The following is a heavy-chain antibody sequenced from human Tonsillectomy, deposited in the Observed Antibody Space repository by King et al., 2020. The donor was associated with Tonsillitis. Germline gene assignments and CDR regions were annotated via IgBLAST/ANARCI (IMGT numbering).Heavy chain of an antibody. CDR2: IYHSGSA. D-gene: IGHD1-26*01. J-gene: IGHJ4*02. CDR3: ARREDYFAY. V-gene: IGHV4-38-2*01. CDR1: DYSISSGYY. Sequence: QLQESGPGLVKPSETLSLTCAVSDYSISSGYYWGWIRQPPGKGLEWIGSIYHSGSAYYNPSLKSRITISVDTSKNQFSLKLTSVTAADTAVYYCARREDYFAYWGQGTLVTVSS.